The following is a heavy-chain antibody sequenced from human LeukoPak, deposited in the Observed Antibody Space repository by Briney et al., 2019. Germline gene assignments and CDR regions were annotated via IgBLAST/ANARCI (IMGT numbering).Heavy chain of an antibody. V-gene: IGHV4-4*07. CDR3: ARGASAARNTVFDY. D-gene: IGHD6-6*01. Sequence: SETLSLTCTVSGGSISSYYWSWIRQPAGKGLEWIGRIYTSGSTNYNPSLKSRVTMSVDTAKNQFSRKLSSVTAADTAVYYCARGASAARNTVFDYWGQGTLVTVSS. CDR2: IYTSGST. J-gene: IGHJ4*02. CDR1: GGSISSYY.